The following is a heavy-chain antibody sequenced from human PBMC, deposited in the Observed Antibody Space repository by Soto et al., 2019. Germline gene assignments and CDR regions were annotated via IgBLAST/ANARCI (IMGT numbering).Heavy chain of an antibody. J-gene: IGHJ5*02. D-gene: IGHD2-15*01. Sequence: GGSLRLSCAASGFTFSNYAISWVRQAPGKGLEWVSAISGSGGETFYADSVKGRFTISRDNSKNTLYLQMNSLRADDTAVYYCARSYCISGGCYQTWFGHWGQGTLVTVSS. CDR1: GFTFSNYA. CDR3: ARSYCISGGCYQTWFGH. V-gene: IGHV3-23*01. CDR2: ISGSGGET.